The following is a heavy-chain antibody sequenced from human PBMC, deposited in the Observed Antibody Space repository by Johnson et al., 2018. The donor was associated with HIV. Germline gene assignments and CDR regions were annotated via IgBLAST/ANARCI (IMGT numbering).Heavy chain of an antibody. D-gene: IGHD6-13*01. CDR2: INWNGGST. CDR1: GFTFDDYG. CDR3: ARVAAAAGRMTDAFDI. V-gene: IGHV3-20*04. Sequence: VQLVESGGGVVRPGGSLRLSCAASGFTFDDYGMSWVRQAPGKGLEWVSGINWNGGSTGYADSVKGRFTISRDTARNFLYLQMNSLRAEDTALYYCARVAAAAGRMTDAFDIWGQGTMVSVSS. J-gene: IGHJ3*02.